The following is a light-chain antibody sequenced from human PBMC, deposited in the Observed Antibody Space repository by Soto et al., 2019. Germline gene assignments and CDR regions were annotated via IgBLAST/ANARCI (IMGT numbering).Light chain of an antibody. CDR2: DAS. CDR3: KQYNSWPYLT. CDR1: QSVSSN. Sequence: EIVMTQSPATLSVSPGERVTLSCRASQSVSSNLAWYQQKPGQAPRLLIYDASTRATGVPARFSGSRSGTEFTLIIRSLQSEDFAVYHCKQYNSWPYLTFCGGTKVEIK. V-gene: IGKV3-15*01. J-gene: IGKJ4*01.